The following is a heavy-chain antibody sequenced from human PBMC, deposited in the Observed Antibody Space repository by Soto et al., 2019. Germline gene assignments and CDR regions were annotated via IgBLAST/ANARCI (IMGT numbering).Heavy chain of an antibody. Sequence: SETLSLTRAVHGGPFSGYYWSWIRQPPGKGLEWIGEINHSGSTNYNPSLKSRVTISVDTSKNQFSLKLSSVTAADTAVYYCALDDCSGGSCKNLDHGGWGQGTMVTVSS. D-gene: IGHD2-15*01. CDR3: ALDDCSGGSCKNLDHGG. CDR1: GGPFSGYY. V-gene: IGHV4-34*01. J-gene: IGHJ3*01. CDR2: INHSGST.